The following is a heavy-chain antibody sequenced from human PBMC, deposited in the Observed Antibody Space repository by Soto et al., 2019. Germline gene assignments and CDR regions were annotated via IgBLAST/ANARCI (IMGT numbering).Heavy chain of an antibody. CDR1: GGTFSSYA. J-gene: IGHJ6*02. CDR2: IIPIFGTA. CDR3: AGGIVPAASYYYYGMDV. V-gene: IGHV1-69*06. D-gene: IGHD2-2*01. Sequence: WASVKVSCKASGGTFSSYAISWVRQAPGQGLEWMGGIIPIFGTANYAQKFQGRVTITADKSTSTAYMELSSLRSEDTAVYYCAGGIVPAASYYYYGMDVWGQGTTVTVSS.